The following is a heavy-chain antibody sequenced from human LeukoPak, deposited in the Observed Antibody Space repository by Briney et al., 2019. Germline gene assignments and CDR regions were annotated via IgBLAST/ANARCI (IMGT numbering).Heavy chain of an antibody. CDR2: ISWNSVTI. D-gene: IGHD2-8*01. J-gene: IGHJ1*01. Sequence: PDRSLRLSCAASGFNFDDSAMHWVRQVPGKGLEWVAGISWNSVTIAYADSVKGRFTISRDNGKNSLYLQMNSLRAEDTALYYCAEAVGYCTNGVWYKYFHHWGQGTLVTVSS. CDR1: GFNFDDSA. V-gene: IGHV3-9*01. CDR3: AEAVGYCTNGVWYKYFHH.